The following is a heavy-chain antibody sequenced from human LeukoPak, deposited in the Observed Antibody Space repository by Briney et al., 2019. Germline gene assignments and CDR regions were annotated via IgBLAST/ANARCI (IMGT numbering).Heavy chain of an antibody. Sequence: GASVKVSCKASGYTFTSYDINWVRQATGQGLEWMGWMNPNSGNTGYAQKFQGRVTMTRNTSISTAYMELSSLRSEDTAVYYCARVPDCSSTSCYTRWGQGTLVTVSS. CDR1: GYTFTSYD. J-gene: IGHJ4*02. CDR3: ARVPDCSSTSCYTR. CDR2: MNPNSGNT. V-gene: IGHV1-8*01. D-gene: IGHD2-2*02.